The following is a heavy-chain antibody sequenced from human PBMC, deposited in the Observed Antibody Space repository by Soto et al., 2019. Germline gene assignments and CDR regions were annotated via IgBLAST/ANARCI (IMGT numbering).Heavy chain of an antibody. CDR3: AREGNLGIWLPPLDF. CDR1: GDSISAYS. CDR2: IHYNGNT. D-gene: IGHD5-12*01. Sequence: QVQLQVSAPGLVKPSETLSLTCTVSGDSISAYSWSWVRQPPGKGLEWIGNIHYNGNTKYNPSLKSRVSMSVDTSKYQFSLRLISVTAAHTAKYFCAREGNLGIWLPPLDFWGQGTLVTVSS. V-gene: IGHV4-59*01. J-gene: IGHJ4*02.